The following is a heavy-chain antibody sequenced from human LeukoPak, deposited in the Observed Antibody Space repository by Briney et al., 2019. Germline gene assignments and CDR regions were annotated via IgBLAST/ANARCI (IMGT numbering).Heavy chain of an antibody. D-gene: IGHD2-2*01. CDR3: ARTRAFDI. V-gene: IGHV4-34*01. Sequence: SETLSLTCAVYGGSFSGYYWSWLRQPPGKGLEWSGEINHSGSTNYKPSLKSRVTISVDTSKNQFSLKLSSVTAADTAVYYCARTRAFDIWGQGTVVTVSS. CDR2: INHSGST. CDR1: GGSFSGYY. J-gene: IGHJ3*02.